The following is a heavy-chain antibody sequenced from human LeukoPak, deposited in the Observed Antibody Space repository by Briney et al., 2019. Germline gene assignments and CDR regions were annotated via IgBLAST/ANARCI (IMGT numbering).Heavy chain of an antibody. CDR3: AKDRSFSGALDY. V-gene: IGHV3-30*18. CDR2: ISYGGSNK. D-gene: IGHD6-25*01. J-gene: IGHJ4*02. Sequence: GGSLRLSCAASGFTFSSSNMHWVRQAPGKGLEWVAVISYGGSNKYYADSVKGRFTISRDNTKNTVYLLKNSLRAEDTAVYYCAKDRSFSGALDYWGQGTLVTVSS. CDR1: GFTFSSSN.